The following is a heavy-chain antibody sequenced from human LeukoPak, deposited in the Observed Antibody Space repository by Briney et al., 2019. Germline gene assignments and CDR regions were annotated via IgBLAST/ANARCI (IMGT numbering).Heavy chain of an antibody. Sequence: SETLSLTCTVSGVSLRSSGHWWVWIRQPPGKGLEWIGSIHYSGKVYYNPSLKSRVTTSVDTSTDQLSLRLSSATAADTAIYYCARQSGDQSSAWYFDAWGQGTLVTVSS. J-gene: IGHJ4*02. D-gene: IGHD6-19*01. CDR2: IHYSGKV. CDR1: GVSLRSSGHW. V-gene: IGHV4-39*01. CDR3: ARQSGDQSSAWYFDA.